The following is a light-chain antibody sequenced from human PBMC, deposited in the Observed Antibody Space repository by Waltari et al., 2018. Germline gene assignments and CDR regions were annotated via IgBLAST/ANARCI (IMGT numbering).Light chain of an antibody. V-gene: IGLV2-23*02. CDR1: NSDAGNYYL. CDR2: EVT. CDR3: CSYAGSTTSVM. Sequence: QSALTQTASVSRSPGTSITISCTGLNSDAGNYYLISWYQHHPGKAPKVMIYEVTKRPSGVSNRFSGSKSGNTASLTISGLQAEDEADYYCCSYAGSTTSVMFGGGTKLTVL. J-gene: IGLJ3*02.